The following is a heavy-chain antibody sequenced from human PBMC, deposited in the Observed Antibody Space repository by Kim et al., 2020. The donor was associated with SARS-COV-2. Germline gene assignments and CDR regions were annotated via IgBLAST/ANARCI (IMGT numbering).Heavy chain of an antibody. V-gene: IGHV1-46*01. CDR3: AKNYGPGHWPPPDY. CDR2: INPSSGST. J-gene: IGHJ4*02. Sequence: ASVKVSCKASGYTFTNNYLHWVRQAPGQGLEWMGIINPSSGSTTYAQKFQGRVTMTRDTSSNTVYMELSSLRLEDTAVYYCAKNYGPGHWPPPDYWGQGTLVTVSS. CDR1: GYTFTNNY. D-gene: IGHD3-16*01.